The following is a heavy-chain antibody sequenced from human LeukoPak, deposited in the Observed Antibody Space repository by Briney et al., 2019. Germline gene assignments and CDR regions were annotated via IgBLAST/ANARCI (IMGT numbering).Heavy chain of an antibody. CDR3: ARGGATYYYDSSGYRY. CDR1: GFTFSSYW. Sequence: PGGSLRLSCAASGFTFSSYWMHWVRQAPGKGLVWVSRINSDGSSKSYADSVKGRFTISRDNAKNTLYLQMNSLRAEDTAVYYCARGGATYYYDSSGYRYWGQGTLVTVSS. D-gene: IGHD3-22*01. V-gene: IGHV3-74*01. CDR2: INSDGSSK. J-gene: IGHJ4*02.